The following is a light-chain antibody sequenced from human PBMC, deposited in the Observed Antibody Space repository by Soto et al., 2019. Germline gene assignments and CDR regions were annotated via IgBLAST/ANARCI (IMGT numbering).Light chain of an antibody. J-gene: IGKJ5*01. Sequence: AIRMTQSPSSLSASTGDRVTITCRASQRISSYLAWYQQKPGKAPNLLIYAASTLQSGVPSRFSGGGSGTEFTLTISSLQPDDFATYYCQQYNTYSTFGQGTRLEIK. CDR3: QQYNTYST. CDR1: QRISSY. CDR2: AAS. V-gene: IGKV1-8*01.